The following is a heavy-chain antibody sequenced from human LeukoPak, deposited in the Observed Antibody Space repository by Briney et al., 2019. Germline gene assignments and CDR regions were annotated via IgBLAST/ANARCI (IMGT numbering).Heavy chain of an antibody. V-gene: IGHV3-30-3*01. D-gene: IGHD3-22*01. CDR3: ARDFYYDSKYFDL. Sequence: PGGSLRLSCAASEFTFSNYAMHWVRQAPGKGLEWVAVISYGGSNKYYADSVKGRFTISRDNAKNSLYLQMNSLRAEDTAVYYCARDFYYDSKYFDLWGRGTLVTVSS. CDR1: EFTFSNYA. CDR2: ISYGGSNK. J-gene: IGHJ2*01.